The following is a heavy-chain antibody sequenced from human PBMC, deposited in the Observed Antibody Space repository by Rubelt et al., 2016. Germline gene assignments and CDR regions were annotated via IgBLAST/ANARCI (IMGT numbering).Heavy chain of an antibody. V-gene: IGHV4-34*01. CDR2: VNRSGST. CDR3: ARGTGIAAALKFDY. CDR1: GGSFSGYY. J-gene: IGHJ4*02. D-gene: IGHD6-13*01. Sequence: GAGLLKPSETLSLTCAVYGGSFSGYYWSWIRQPPGKGLEWIGEVNRSGSTNYNPSLKSRVTISVDTPKNQFSLKLSSVSAADTAVYYCARGTGIAAALKFDYWGQGTLVTVSS.